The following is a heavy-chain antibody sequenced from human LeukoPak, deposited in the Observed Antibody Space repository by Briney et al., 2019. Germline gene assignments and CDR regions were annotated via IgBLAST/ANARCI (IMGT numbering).Heavy chain of an antibody. CDR1: GGSFSGYY. J-gene: IGHJ4*02. Sequence: SETLSLTCAVYGGSFSGYYWSWIRQPPGKGLEWIGKINHSGSTNYNPSLKSRVTISVDTSKNQFSLKLSSVTAADTAVYYCARHGQCSGGSCYFPHFDYWGQGTLVTVSS. CDR2: INHSGST. V-gene: IGHV4-34*01. CDR3: ARHGQCSGGSCYFPHFDY. D-gene: IGHD2-15*01.